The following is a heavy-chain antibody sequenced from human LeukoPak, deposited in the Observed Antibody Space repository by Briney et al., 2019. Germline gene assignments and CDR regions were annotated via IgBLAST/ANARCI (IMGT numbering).Heavy chain of an antibody. D-gene: IGHD5-24*01. CDR3: ARGRWQPARVPNWFDP. CDR2: IIPIFGTA. J-gene: IGHJ5*02. CDR1: GGTFSSYA. V-gene: IGHV1-69*13. Sequence: SVKVSCKASGGTFSSYAISWVRQAPGQGLEWMGGIIPIFGTANYAQKFQGRVTITADESTSTAYMELSSLRSEDTAVYYCARGRWQPARVPNWFDPWCQGTLVIVSS.